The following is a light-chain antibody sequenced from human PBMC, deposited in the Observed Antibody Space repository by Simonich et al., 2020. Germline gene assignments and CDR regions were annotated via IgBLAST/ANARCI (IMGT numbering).Light chain of an antibody. CDR3: QQLNSYPYT. CDR1: QGSSSY. J-gene: IGKJ2*01. V-gene: IGKV1-9*01. CDR2: AAS. Sequence: DIQFTQSPSFLSASVGDRVTITFRASQGSSSYVAWYQQKPGKAPKLLIYAASTLQSGGPSRFSGSGSGTEFTLTISSLQPEDFATYYCQQLNSYPYTFGQGTKLEIK.